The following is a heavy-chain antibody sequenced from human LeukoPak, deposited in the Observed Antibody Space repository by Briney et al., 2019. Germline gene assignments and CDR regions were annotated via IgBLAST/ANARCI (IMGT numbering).Heavy chain of an antibody. J-gene: IGHJ5*02. V-gene: IGHV3-23*01. D-gene: IGHD3-22*01. CDR3: AGWYDSNGYA. Sequence: GRSLRLSCAASGFNFSTYPMSWVRQAPGKGLDWVSAISDSGDNKQYADSVKGRFTISRDNSKNTLYLQMNNLRVEDTAVYYCAGWYDSNGYAWGQGTLVTVSS. CDR1: GFNFSTYP. CDR2: ISDSGDNK.